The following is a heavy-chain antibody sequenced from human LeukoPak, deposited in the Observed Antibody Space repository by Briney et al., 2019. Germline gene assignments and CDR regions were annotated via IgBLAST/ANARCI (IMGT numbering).Heavy chain of an antibody. D-gene: IGHD1-1*01. J-gene: IGHJ4*02. V-gene: IGHV4-39*01. CDR2: IYFSGAT. Sequence: SETLSLTCTVSGGSISSSSYYWGWIRQPPGKGLEWIGNIYFSGATYYNPSLKSRVTISVDTSKNQFSLSLSVVAAADTAVYYCAKLSSNWYFDSWGRGTLVTVSS. CDR3: AKLSSNWYFDS. CDR1: GGSISSSSYY.